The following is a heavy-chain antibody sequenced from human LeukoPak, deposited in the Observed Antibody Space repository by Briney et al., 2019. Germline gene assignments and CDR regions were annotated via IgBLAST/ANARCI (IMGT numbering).Heavy chain of an antibody. D-gene: IGHD5-18*01. CDR3: ARVDTAMEGWSFDY. CDR1: GFTFSSYA. CDR2: ISGSGGST. J-gene: IGHJ4*02. Sequence: GGSLRLSCAASGFTFSSYAMSWVRQAPGKGLEWVSAISGSGGSTYYADSVKGRFTISRDNSKNTLYLQMNSLRAEDTAVYYCARVDTAMEGWSFDYWGQGTLVTVSS. V-gene: IGHV3-23*01.